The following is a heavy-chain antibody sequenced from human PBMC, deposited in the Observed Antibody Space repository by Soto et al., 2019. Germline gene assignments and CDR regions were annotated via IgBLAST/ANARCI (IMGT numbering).Heavy chain of an antibody. CDR3: ARSLDSSGYYNY. Sequence: QVQLVQPGAEVKKPGSSVKVSCQASGGAFSTYAISWVRQAPGQGLEWMGGIIPIFGTANYAQKFQGRVTITADESTSTFYMELSSLRSEDTAVYYCARSLDSSGYYNYWGQGTLVTVSS. CDR1: GGAFSTYA. V-gene: IGHV1-69*01. CDR2: IIPIFGTA. J-gene: IGHJ4*02. D-gene: IGHD3-22*01.